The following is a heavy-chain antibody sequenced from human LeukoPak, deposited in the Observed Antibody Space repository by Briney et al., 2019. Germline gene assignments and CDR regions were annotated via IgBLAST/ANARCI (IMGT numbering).Heavy chain of an antibody. CDR1: GGSISSGGYS. V-gene: IGHV4-30-4*07. J-gene: IGHJ5*02. D-gene: IGHD2-15*01. Sequence: PSETLSLTCAVSGGSISSGGYSWSWLRQPPGKGLEWIGYIYYSGSTYYNPSLKSRITMSVGTSNNQFSLKLISVTAADTAVYYCARLDCSGGSCLTNWFDPWGQGTLVTVSS. CDR3: ARLDCSGGSCLTNWFDP. CDR2: IYYSGST.